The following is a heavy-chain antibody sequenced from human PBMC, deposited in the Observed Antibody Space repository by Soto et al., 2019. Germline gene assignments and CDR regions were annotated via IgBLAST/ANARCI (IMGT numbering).Heavy chain of an antibody. J-gene: IGHJ6*02. D-gene: IGHD3-22*01. V-gene: IGHV5-51*01. CDR2: IYPGDSDT. Sequence: GESLKISCKGSGYSFTSYWIGWVRQMPGKGLEWMGIIYPGDSDTRYSPSFQGQVTISADKSISTAYLQWSSLKASDTAMYYCARQKADYYDSSGYNWEAYGMDVWGQGTTVTVSS. CDR1: GYSFTSYW. CDR3: ARQKADYYDSSGYNWEAYGMDV.